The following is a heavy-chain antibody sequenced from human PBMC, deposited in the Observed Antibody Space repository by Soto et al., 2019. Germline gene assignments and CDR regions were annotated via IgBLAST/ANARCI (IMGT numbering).Heavy chain of an antibody. J-gene: IGHJ4*02. CDR2: VYRTGST. CDR1: GGSISTSNW. D-gene: IGHD6-13*01. CDR3: ARARATIAAAATFDC. Sequence: QVQLQESGPGLVKPSGPLSLTCAVSGGSISTSNWWSWVRQPPGKGLEWIGEVYRTGSTNYNPSLESRLTISVDKSKNQFSLKLTSVTAADTAVYYCARARATIAAAATFDCWGQGTLVTVSS. V-gene: IGHV4-4*02.